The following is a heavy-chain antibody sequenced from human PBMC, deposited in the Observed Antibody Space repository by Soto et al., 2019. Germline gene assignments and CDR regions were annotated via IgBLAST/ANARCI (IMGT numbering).Heavy chain of an antibody. Sequence: SETLSLTCSVTGGTISDDTSHWAWIRQPPGEGLEWIGTVYQTGSTYYNPSLRSRVSISVDTSKNQFSLTLSSVTATDTAVFYCARQGTPRTSEAIDIWCQGTMGTVS. V-gene: IGHV4-39*01. CDR3: ARQGTPRTSEAIDI. CDR1: GGTISDDTSH. CDR2: VYQTGST. J-gene: IGHJ3*02.